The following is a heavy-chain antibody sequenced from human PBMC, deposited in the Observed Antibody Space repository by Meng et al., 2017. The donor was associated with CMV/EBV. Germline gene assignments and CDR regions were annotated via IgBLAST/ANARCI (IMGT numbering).Heavy chain of an antibody. Sequence: ESLKISCKGSGYTFTSYYMHWVRQAPGQGLEWMGIINPSGGSTSYAQKFQGRVTMTRDTSTSTVYMELSSLRSEDTAVYYCARDFRPTYSSSWYHWFDPWGQGTLVTVSS. CDR3: ARDFRPTYSSSWYHWFDP. J-gene: IGHJ5*02. CDR2: INPSGGST. D-gene: IGHD6-13*01. CDR1: GYTFTSYY. V-gene: IGHV1-46*01.